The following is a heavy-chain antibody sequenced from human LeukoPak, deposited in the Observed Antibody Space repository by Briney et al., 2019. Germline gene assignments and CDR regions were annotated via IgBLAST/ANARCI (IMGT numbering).Heavy chain of an antibody. CDR1: GGSFSGYY. D-gene: IGHD3-22*01. CDR3: ARGVGAIVVVRGYDY. Sequence: SETLSLTCAVYGGSFSGYYWSWIRQPPGKGLEWIGEINHSGSTNYNPSLKSRVTISVDTSKNQFSLKLSSVTAADTAVYYCARGVGAIVVVRGYDYWGQGTLVTVSS. V-gene: IGHV4-34*01. J-gene: IGHJ4*02. CDR2: INHSGST.